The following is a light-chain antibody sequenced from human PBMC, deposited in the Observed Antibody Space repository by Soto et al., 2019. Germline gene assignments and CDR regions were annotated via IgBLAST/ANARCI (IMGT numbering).Light chain of an antibody. CDR2: EGS. V-gene: IGLV2-23*01. J-gene: IGLJ2*01. CDR1: SSDVGSYNL. CDR3: CSYAGSSVV. Sequence: QSALTQPASVSGSPGQSITISCTGTSSDVGSYNLVSWYQQHPGKAPKLMIYEGSKRPSGVSNRFSGSKSGNTASLTISGLQAEDEADYHCCSYAGSSVVFGGGTKLTVL.